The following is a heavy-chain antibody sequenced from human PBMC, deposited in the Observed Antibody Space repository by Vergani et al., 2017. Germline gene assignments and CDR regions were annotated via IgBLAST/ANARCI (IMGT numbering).Heavy chain of an antibody. Sequence: EVQLVQSGAEVKKPGESLKISCKGSGYSFTSYWIGWVRQMPGKGLEWMGISYPGDSDTRYSPSFQGKVTISADKSISTAYLQWSSLKASDTAMYYCARHIAAAGTIGGWFDPWGQGTLVTVSS. V-gene: IGHV5-51*01. CDR3: ARHIAAAGTIGGWFDP. J-gene: IGHJ5*02. CDR1: GYSFTSYW. D-gene: IGHD6-13*01. CDR2: SYPGDSDT.